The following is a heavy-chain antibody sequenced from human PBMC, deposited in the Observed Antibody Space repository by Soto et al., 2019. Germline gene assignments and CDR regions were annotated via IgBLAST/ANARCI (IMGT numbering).Heavy chain of an antibody. D-gene: IGHD2-2*01. CDR3: AKAIPAKFDY. Sequence: EVQLVESGGGLVQPGGSLRLSCAASGFTVSSKYMTWVRQAPGKGLEWVSVIYSGGDTYYADSVKGRFTISRDNSQNTLLLQMNSLIAEDTAVYYCAKAIPAKFDYWGQGSLVTVSS. CDR2: IYSGGDT. V-gene: IGHV3-66*01. CDR1: GFTVSSKY. J-gene: IGHJ4*02.